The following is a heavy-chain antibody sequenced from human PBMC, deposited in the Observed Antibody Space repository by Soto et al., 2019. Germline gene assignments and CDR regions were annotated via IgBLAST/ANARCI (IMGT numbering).Heavy chain of an antibody. CDR3: ARVPWDILTGYYPKSKLGFDP. CDR1: GYTFTGYY. J-gene: IGHJ5*02. CDR2: INPNSGGT. Sequence: ASVKVSCKASGYTFTGYYMHWVRQAPGQGLEWMGWINPNSGGTNYAQKFQGRVTMTRDTSISTAYMELSRLRSDDTAVYYCARVPWDILTGYYPKSKLGFDPWGQGTLVTVS. V-gene: IGHV1-2*02. D-gene: IGHD3-9*01.